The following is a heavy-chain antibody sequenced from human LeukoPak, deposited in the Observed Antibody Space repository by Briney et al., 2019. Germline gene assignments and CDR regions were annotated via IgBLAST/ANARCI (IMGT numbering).Heavy chain of an antibody. Sequence: GGSLRLSCAASGFTFSSYGMHWVRQAPGKGLEWVAIVWDDGSSQNYADSVKGRFTISRDNSKNMLYLQMNSLRAEDTAVYFCAKDQWNPDYWGQGTLVGVSS. CDR2: VWDDGSSQ. J-gene: IGHJ4*02. D-gene: IGHD6-19*01. CDR1: GFTFSSYG. V-gene: IGHV3-33*06. CDR3: AKDQWNPDY.